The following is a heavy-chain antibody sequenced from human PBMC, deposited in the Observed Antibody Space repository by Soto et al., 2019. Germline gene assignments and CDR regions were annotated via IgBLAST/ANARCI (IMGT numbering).Heavy chain of an antibody. CDR3: ARFLGCSGGSCYSADY. D-gene: IGHD2-15*01. CDR2: VYYSGST. V-gene: IGHV4-31*03. J-gene: IGHJ4*02. CDR1: GGSISSGGYY. Sequence: QVQLQESGPGLVKPSQTLSLTCTVSGGSISSGGYYWSWIRQHPGKGLEWIGYVYYSGSTYYNPSLKTRVTISLDTSKNQFSLKLSSVTAADTAVYYCARFLGCSGGSCYSADYWGQGTLVTVSS.